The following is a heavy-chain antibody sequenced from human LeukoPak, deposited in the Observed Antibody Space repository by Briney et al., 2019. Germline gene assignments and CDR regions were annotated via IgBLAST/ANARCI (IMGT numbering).Heavy chain of an antibody. Sequence: SETLSLTCAVYGGSFSGYYWSWIRQPPGKGLEWLGEINHSGSTNYNPSLKSRVTISVDTSKNQSSLKLSSVTAADTAVYYCARSYYDFWSGYYFDYWGQGTLVTVSS. D-gene: IGHD3-3*01. CDR2: INHSGST. CDR3: ARSYYDFWSGYYFDY. CDR1: GGSFSGYY. J-gene: IGHJ4*02. V-gene: IGHV4-34*01.